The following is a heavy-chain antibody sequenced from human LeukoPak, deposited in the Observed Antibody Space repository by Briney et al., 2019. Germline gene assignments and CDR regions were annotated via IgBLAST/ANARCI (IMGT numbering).Heavy chain of an antibody. CDR3: AKDVNYSPSGTFDY. Sequence: PGGSLRLSCAASGFTFDDYAMHWVRQAPGKGLEWVSSISWNSGRMDYADSVKGRSTISRDNAKNSLYLQMNSLRVEDMALYYCAKDVNYSPSGTFDYWGQGTLVTVSS. J-gene: IGHJ4*02. CDR2: ISWNSGRM. CDR1: GFTFDDYA. V-gene: IGHV3-9*03. D-gene: IGHD3-10*01.